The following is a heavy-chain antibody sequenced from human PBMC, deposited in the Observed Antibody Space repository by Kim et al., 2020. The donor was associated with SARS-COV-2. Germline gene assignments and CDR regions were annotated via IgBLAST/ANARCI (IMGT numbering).Heavy chain of an antibody. J-gene: IGHJ4*02. Sequence: SNKYYADSVKGRFTISRDNSKNTLYLQMNSLRAEDTAVYYCGVGISFVAGWGQGTLVTVSS. CDR3: GVGISFVAG. D-gene: IGHD2-15*01. V-gene: IGHV3-33*01. CDR2: SNK.